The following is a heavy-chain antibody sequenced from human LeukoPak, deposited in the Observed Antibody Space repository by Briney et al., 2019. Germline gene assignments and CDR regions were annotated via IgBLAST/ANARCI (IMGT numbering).Heavy chain of an antibody. CDR3: AKDAAAGTRPYYSDY. CDR1: GFTFSSYG. CDR2: ISYDGSNK. Sequence: GGSLRLSCAASGFTFSSYGMHWVRQAPGKGLEWVAVISYDGSNKYYADSVKGRFTISRDNSKNTLYLQMNSLRAEDTAVYYCAKDAAAGTRPYYSDYWGQGTLVTVSS. J-gene: IGHJ4*02. V-gene: IGHV3-30*18. D-gene: IGHD6-13*01.